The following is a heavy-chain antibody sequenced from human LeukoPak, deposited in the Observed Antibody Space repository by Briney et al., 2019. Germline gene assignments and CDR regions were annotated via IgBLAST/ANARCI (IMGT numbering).Heavy chain of an antibody. CDR3: ARDVPVEMTVSGYFDF. D-gene: IGHD5-24*01. CDR1: GDTFSSYA. Sequence: SVKVSCKASGDTFSSYAISWVRQAPGQGLEWMGGIIPIFGSPNYGQRFQGRVTITADKSTSTAYMELSSLTYEDTAVYYCARDVPVEMTVSGYFDFWGQGTLVTVSS. J-gene: IGHJ4*02. CDR2: IIPIFGSP. V-gene: IGHV1-69*06.